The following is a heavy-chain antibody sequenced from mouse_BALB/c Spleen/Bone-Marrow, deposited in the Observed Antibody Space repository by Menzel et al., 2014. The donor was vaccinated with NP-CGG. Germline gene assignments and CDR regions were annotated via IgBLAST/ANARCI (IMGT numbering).Heavy chain of an antibody. J-gene: IGHJ3*01. D-gene: IGHD2-3*01. V-gene: IGHV1-39*01. Sequence: EVQLQQSGPELEKPGASVKMSCKASGYSFTDYNMNWVKQSNGKSLEWIGNIDPSYGGTTYNQKFKGKATLTVDKSSSTVYMQLKSLTSEDSAVYYCARGHDGYRTWFACWGQGTLVTVSA. CDR1: GYSFTDYN. CDR2: IDPSYGGT. CDR3: ARGHDGYRTWFAC.